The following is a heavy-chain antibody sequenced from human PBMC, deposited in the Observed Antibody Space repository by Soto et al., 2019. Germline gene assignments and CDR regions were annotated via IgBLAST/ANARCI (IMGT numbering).Heavy chain of an antibody. Sequence: QVQLVQSGAEVKKPGSSVKVSCKASGGTFSSYTISWVRQAPGQGLEWMGRIIPILGIANYAQKFQGRVTITADKSTSTAYMELSSLRSEDTAVYYCARDIFAGGGGSCPYWYFDLWGRGTLVTVSS. D-gene: IGHD2-15*01. V-gene: IGHV1-69*08. CDR2: IIPILGIA. J-gene: IGHJ2*01. CDR1: GGTFSSYT. CDR3: ARDIFAGGGGSCPYWYFDL.